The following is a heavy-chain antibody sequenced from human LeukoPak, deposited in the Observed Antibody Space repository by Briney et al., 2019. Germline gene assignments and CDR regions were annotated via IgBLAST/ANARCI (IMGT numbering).Heavy chain of an antibody. CDR2: ISSGT. J-gene: IGHJ4*02. D-gene: IGHD1-26*01. Sequence: QPGGSLRPSCAASGFVFSTFAMSRVRQVPGKGPEWVATISSGTYYADSVKGRFSISRDNSKNTVYLQMNSLRVEDTAVYYCAKGPVSAIVGATTLDYWGQGTLVTVSS. CDR1: GFVFSTFA. CDR3: AKGPVSAIVGATTLDY. V-gene: IGHV3-23*01.